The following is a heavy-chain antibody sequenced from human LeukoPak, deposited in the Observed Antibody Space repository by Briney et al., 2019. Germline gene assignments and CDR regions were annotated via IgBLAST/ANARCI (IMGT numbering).Heavy chain of an antibody. D-gene: IGHD1-7*01. J-gene: IGHJ4*02. V-gene: IGHV4-59*01. Sequence: PSETLSLTCTVSGGSISSYYWSWIRQPPGKGLEWIGYIYYSGSTNYNPSLKSRVTISVDTSKNQFSLKLSSVTAADTAVYYCARGNWNYPAAFDYWGQGTLVTVSS. CDR3: ARGNWNYPAAFDY. CDR2: IYYSGST. CDR1: GGSISSYY.